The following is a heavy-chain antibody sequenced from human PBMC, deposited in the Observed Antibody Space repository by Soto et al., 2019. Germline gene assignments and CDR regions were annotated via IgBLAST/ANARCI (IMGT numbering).Heavy chain of an antibody. Sequence: QVRLQESGPGLVKPSETLSLTCSVSGASVTSGSYCWIWIRQPPGKVLEWIGFLYNSGSTNYNPSLTSRVTMSLDTSKNQFSLKLNSVTAADTAVYYCARVLYHSDFPAYTFFDDWGQGTLVIVPS. CDR2: LYNSGST. D-gene: IGHD3-16*01. CDR3: ARVLYHSDFPAYTFFDD. J-gene: IGHJ4*02. V-gene: IGHV4-61*01. CDR1: GASVTSGSYC.